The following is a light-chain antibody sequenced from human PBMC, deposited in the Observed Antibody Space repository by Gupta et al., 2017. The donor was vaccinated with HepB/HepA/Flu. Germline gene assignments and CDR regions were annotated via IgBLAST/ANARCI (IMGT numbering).Light chain of an antibody. CDR1: QSVSSY. J-gene: IGKJ1*01. CDR2: DAS. CDR3: QLCSYWPRWT. V-gene: IGKV3-11*01. Sequence: EIVLTQSPATLSLSPGERATLSCRASQSVSSYLAWYKQKPCQAPRLLIYDASNRATGIPARFSRTGFGKDLTLTISSLELEDFAVYYFQLCSYWPRWTFGQGTKLEIK.